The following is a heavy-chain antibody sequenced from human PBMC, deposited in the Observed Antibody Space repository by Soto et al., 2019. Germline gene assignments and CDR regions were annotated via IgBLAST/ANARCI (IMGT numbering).Heavy chain of an antibody. CDR1: GGSISSYY. J-gene: IGHJ4*02. CDR3: ARRPGSSSDY. CDR2: IYYSGST. V-gene: IGHV4-59*08. Sequence: SETLSLTCTVSGGSISSYYWSWIRQPPGKGLEWIGYIYYSGSTNYNPSLKSRVTISVDTSKNQFSLKLSSVTAADTAGHDCARRPGSSSDYRGQGPLVTLSS. D-gene: IGHD7-27*01.